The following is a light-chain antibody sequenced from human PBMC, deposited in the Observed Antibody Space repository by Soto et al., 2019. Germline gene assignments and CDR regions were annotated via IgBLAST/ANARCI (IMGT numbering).Light chain of an antibody. CDR1: QSVSSTY. V-gene: IGKV3-20*01. Sequence: EIVLTQSPGTLSLSPGERATLSCRASQSVSSTYLAWYQQKPGQAPSLLFYGASSRATGTPDRFSGSGSGTDFTLTISRLEPEDFAVYYCQQYGSSSVTFGPGTKVDIK. J-gene: IGKJ3*01. CDR3: QQYGSSSVT. CDR2: GAS.